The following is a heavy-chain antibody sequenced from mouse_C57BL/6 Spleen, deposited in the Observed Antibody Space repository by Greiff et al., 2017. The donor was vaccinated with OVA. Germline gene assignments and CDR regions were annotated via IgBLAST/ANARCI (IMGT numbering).Heavy chain of an antibody. Sequence: EVHLVESEGGLVQPGSSMKLSCTASGFTFSDYYMAWVRQVPEKGLEWVANINYDGSSTYYLDSLKSRFIISRDNAKNILYLQMSSLKSEDTATYYGARDGYHHGGYFEVWGTGTTVTVSS. CDR1: GFTFSDYY. CDR3: ARDGYHHGGYFEV. D-gene: IGHD2-2*01. J-gene: IGHJ1*03. V-gene: IGHV5-16*01. CDR2: INYDGSST.